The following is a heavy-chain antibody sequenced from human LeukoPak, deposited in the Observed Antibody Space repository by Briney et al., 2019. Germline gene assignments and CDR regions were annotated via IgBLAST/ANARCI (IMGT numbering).Heavy chain of an antibody. V-gene: IGHV3-20*04. CDR2: INWNGGNI. CDR1: GFTFDDYG. J-gene: IGHJ2*01. CDR3: ARVYYDILTGYLYWYFDL. D-gene: IGHD3-9*01. Sequence: GGSLRLSCAASGFTFDDYGMSWVRQAPGKGLEWVSGINWNGGNIGYADSVKGRFTISRDNANNSLYLQMNSLRAEDTAVYYCARVYYDILTGYLYWYFDLWGRGTLVTVSS.